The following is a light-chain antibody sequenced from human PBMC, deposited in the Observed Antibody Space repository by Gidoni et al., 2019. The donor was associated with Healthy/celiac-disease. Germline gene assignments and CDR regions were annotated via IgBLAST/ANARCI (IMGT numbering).Light chain of an antibody. CDR1: QSVSSY. V-gene: IGKV3-11*01. Sequence: ENVLTQSPATLSLSPGERATLSCRASQSVSSYLAWYQQKPGQDPRLLIYDASNRATGIPARFSGSGSGTYFTLTISSLEPEDFAVYYCQQRSNWPSTFGPGTKVDIK. CDR3: QQRSNWPST. J-gene: IGKJ3*01. CDR2: DAS.